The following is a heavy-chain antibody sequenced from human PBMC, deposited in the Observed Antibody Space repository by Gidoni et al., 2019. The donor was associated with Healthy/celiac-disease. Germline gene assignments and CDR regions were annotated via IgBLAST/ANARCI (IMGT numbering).Heavy chain of an antibody. CDR3: AREVQYCTNGVCYAVLDP. J-gene: IGHJ5*02. D-gene: IGHD2-8*01. CDR1: GFTFSSYG. CDR2: IWYDGSNK. Sequence: QVQLVESGGGVVQPGRSLRPSCAASGFTFSSYGMHWVRQAPGKGLGWVAVIWYDGSNKYYADSVKGRFTISRDNSKNTLYLQMNSLRAEDTAVYYCAREVQYCTNGVCYAVLDPWGQGTLVTVSS. V-gene: IGHV3-33*01.